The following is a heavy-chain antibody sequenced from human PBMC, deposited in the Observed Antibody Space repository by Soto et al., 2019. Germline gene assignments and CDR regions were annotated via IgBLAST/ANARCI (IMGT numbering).Heavy chain of an antibody. CDR2: IIPIFGTA. CDR3: AIFRVTGTAVAGRAPAY. V-gene: IGHV1-69*06. J-gene: IGHJ4*02. CDR1: GGTFSSYA. D-gene: IGHD6-19*01. Sequence: GASVKVSCKASGGTFSSYAISWVRQAPGQGPEWMGGIIPIFGTANYAQKFQGRVTITADKSTSTAYMELSSLRSEDTAVYYCAIFRVTGTAVAGRAPAYWGQGTLVTVSS.